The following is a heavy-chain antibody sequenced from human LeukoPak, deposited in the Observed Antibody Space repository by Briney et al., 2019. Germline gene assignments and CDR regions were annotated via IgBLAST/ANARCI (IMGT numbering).Heavy chain of an antibody. Sequence: ASVKVSCKASGYTFTSYGISWVRQAPGQGLEWMGWISAYNGNTSYAQKLQGRVTMTTDTSTSTAYMELRSLRSDDTAVYYCARDFYSSSWYGGDYYYGMDVWGQGTTVTVSS. CDR3: ARDFYSSSWYGGDYYYGMDV. CDR1: GYTFTSYG. V-gene: IGHV1-18*01. D-gene: IGHD6-13*01. J-gene: IGHJ6*02. CDR2: ISAYNGNT.